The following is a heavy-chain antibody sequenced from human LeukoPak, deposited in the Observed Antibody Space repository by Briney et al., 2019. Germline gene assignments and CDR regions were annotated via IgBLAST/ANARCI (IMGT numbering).Heavy chain of an antibody. CDR2: ITSSGTNV. Sequence: GGSLILSCAASGFTFSDYYMSWIRQAPGKGLEWLSYITSSGTNVYYADSVKGRFTVSRDNAKNSLYLQMNSLRAEDTAMYYCARQWFGDYWGQGTPVTVSS. D-gene: IGHD3-10*01. J-gene: IGHJ4*02. CDR1: GFTFSDYY. CDR3: ARQWFGDY. V-gene: IGHV3-11*01.